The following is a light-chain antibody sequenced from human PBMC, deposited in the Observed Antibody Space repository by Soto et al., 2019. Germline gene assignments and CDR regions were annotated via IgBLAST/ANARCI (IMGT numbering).Light chain of an antibody. V-gene: IGKV1-39*01. J-gene: IGKJ2*01. Sequence: DIQMTQSPSSLSASVGDRITITCRASQSISTYLNWYQQKPGGAPKLLIYAASNLQSGVPPRFSGSGSGTDFSLTISSLQPDDFATYYCQVRYEIPYTFGPGKRLEIK. CDR2: AAS. CDR1: QSISTY. CDR3: QVRYEIPYT.